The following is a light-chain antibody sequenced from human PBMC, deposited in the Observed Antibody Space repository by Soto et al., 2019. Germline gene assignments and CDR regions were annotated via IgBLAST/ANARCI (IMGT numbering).Light chain of an antibody. Sequence: DIVMTQSPDSLAVSLGKTATINCKSSQSVLYSSNNKNYLAWFQQKPGQPPRLLFYWASTRKSGVPDRFSGSGSGTDFTLTISSLQAEDVAVYYCQQSYSTPYTFGQGTKLEIK. CDR3: QQSYSTPYT. V-gene: IGKV4-1*01. J-gene: IGKJ2*01. CDR2: WAS. CDR1: QSVLYSSNNKNY.